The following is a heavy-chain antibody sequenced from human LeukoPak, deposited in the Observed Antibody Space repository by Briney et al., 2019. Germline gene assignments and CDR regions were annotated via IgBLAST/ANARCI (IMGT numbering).Heavy chain of an antibody. Sequence: GGSLRLSCAASGFTFIPYDMHWVRQAPGKGLEWVAVISSDGSNKHYADSVKGRFTISRDNSKNTLCLQMNSLRAEDTAVYYCAKGYYDRSNLFDYWGQGTLVTVSS. J-gene: IGHJ4*02. CDR3: AKGYYDRSNLFDY. CDR1: GFTFIPYD. D-gene: IGHD3-22*01. V-gene: IGHV3-30*18. CDR2: ISSDGSNK.